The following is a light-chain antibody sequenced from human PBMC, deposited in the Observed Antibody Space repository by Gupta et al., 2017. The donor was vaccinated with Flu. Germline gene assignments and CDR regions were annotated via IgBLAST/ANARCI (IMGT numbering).Light chain of an antibody. CDR2: AAS. CDR1: QSISSY. CDR3: QQSYSTPVWT. J-gene: IGKJ1*01. Sequence: DIQMTQSHSSLSASVEDRVTITCRASQSISSYLNWYQQKPGKAPKLLIYAASSLQSGVPSRFSGSGSGTDFTLTISSLQPEDFATYYCQQSYSTPVWTFGQGTKVEIK. V-gene: IGKV1-39*01.